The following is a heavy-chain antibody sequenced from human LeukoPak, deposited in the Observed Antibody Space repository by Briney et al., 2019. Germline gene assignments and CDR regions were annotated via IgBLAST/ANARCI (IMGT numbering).Heavy chain of an antibody. D-gene: IGHD3-10*01. Sequence: ASVKVSCKASGYTFTSYYMHWVRQAPGQGLEWMGIINPSGGSTSYAQKFQGRVTMTRDTSTSTVYMELSSLRSEDTAVYYCARDLEPHYYGSGSYRFDWFDPWGQGTLVTVSS. V-gene: IGHV1-46*01. CDR3: ARDLEPHYYGSGSYRFDWFDP. CDR1: GYTFTSYY. CDR2: INPSGGST. J-gene: IGHJ5*02.